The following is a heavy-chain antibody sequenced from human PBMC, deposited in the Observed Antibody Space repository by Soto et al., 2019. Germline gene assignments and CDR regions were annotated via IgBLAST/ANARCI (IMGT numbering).Heavy chain of an antibody. CDR2: INHSGST. V-gene: IGHV4-34*01. J-gene: IGHJ4*02. Sequence: QVQLQQWGAGLLKPSETLSLTCAVYGGSFSGYYWSWIRQPPGKGLEWIGEINHSGSTNYNPSLKSRVTIAVDTAKNHFSLKLSSVTAADTAVYYCAVCREQLVQVDYWGQGTLVTVSS. CDR3: AVCREQLVQVDY. CDR1: GGSFSGYY. D-gene: IGHD6-13*01.